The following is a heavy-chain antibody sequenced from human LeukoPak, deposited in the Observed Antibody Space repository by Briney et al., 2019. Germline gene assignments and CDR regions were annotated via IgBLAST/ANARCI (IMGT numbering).Heavy chain of an antibody. CDR2: ISGSGGST. J-gene: IGHJ6*04. CDR3: AELGITMIGGV. Sequence: GGSLRLSCAASGFTFSSYGMNWVRQAPGKGLEWVSAISGSGGSTYYADSVKGRFTISRDNAKNSLYLQMNSLRAEDTAVYYCAELGITMIGGVWGKGTTVTISS. D-gene: IGHD3-10*02. V-gene: IGHV3-23*01. CDR1: GFTFSSYG.